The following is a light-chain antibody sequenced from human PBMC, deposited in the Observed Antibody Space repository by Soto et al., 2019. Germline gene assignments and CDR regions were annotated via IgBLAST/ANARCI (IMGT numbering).Light chain of an antibody. CDR2: RAS. Sequence: EIVLTQSPGTLSLSPGERATLSCRASQSVISNYLSWYQQKPGQPPRLLIYRASNMATGIPDRFSGSGSGTDFTLTISRVEPEDIAMYYCQLFGGSALYTSAQGNKVEFK. J-gene: IGKJ2*01. CDR1: QSVISNY. CDR3: QLFGGSALYT. V-gene: IGKV3-20*01.